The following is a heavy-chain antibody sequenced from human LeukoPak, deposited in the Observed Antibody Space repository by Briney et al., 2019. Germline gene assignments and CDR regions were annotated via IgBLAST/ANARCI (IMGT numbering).Heavy chain of an antibody. CDR1: GGSFSGYY. D-gene: IGHD4-17*01. CDR2: INHSGST. J-gene: IGHJ5*02. V-gene: IGHV4-34*01. CDR3: ARIDYGGNSGWFDP. Sequence: SETLSLTCAVYGGSFSGYYWSWIRQPPGKGLEWIGEINHSGSTNYNPSLKSRVTISVDTSKNQFSLKLSSVTAADTAVYYCARIDYGGNSGWFDPWGQGTLVTVSS.